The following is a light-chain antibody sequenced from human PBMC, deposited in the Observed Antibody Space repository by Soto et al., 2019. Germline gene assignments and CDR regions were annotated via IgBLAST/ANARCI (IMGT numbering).Light chain of an antibody. CDR1: QSVTSNS. V-gene: IGKV3D-20*02. CDR2: DVS. J-gene: IGKJ5*01. Sequence: EIVLTQFPGTLSLSPGERATLSCRASQSVTSNSLAWYQQKVGRAPRLLIYDVSIRATGVPARFSGSGSGTDFTLTVSSLQPEDFATYYCHQSYDIPTFGQGTRLEIK. CDR3: HQSYDIPT.